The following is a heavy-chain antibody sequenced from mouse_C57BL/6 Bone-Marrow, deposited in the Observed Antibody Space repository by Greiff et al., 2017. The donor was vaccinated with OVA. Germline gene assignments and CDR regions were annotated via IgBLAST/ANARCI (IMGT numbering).Heavy chain of an antibody. CDR3: ASVYGSSYQLAY. CDR2: IYTRSGNN. V-gene: IGHV1-81*01. J-gene: IGHJ3*01. D-gene: IGHD1-1*01. CDR1: GYTFTSYG. Sequence: QVQLKESGAELARPGASVKLSCKASGYTFTSYGISWVKQSTGQGLEWIGEIYTRSGNNYYHEKFKGRVTLTADQSASTAYMELRSLTSEDSAVYFCASVYGSSYQLAYWGQGTLVTVSA.